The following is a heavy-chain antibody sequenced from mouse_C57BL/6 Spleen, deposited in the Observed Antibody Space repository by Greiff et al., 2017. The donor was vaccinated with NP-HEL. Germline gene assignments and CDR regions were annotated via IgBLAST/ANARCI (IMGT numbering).Heavy chain of an antibody. CDR3: ARGFITTYYAMDY. J-gene: IGHJ4*01. Sequence: VQGVESGPELVKPGASVKISCKASGYAFSSSCMNWVTQRPGQGLEWIGRIYPGDGDTNYNGKFKGKATLTADKSSSTAYMQLSSLTSEDSAVYFCARGFITTYYAMDYWGQVTSVTVSS. CDR1: GYAFSSSC. V-gene: IGHV1-82*01. D-gene: IGHD1-1*01. CDR2: IYPGDGDT.